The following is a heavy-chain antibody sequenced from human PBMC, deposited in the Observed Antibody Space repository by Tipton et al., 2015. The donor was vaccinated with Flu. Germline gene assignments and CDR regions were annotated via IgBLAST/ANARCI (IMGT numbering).Heavy chain of an antibody. CDR1: GFTLSIYE. V-gene: IGHV3-48*03. CDR2: ISSRGSRI. D-gene: IGHD2-15*01. CDR3: ARDPGPGHGIVDHGFAPDG. Sequence: SLRLSCVASGFTLSIYEMIWVRQAPGKGLEWLSFISSRGSRIRYADSVKGRFTISRDNAKNSLYLQMNSLRAEDTAVYYCARDPGPGHGIVDHGFAPDGRGKGAPVTVSS. J-gene: IGHJ6*03.